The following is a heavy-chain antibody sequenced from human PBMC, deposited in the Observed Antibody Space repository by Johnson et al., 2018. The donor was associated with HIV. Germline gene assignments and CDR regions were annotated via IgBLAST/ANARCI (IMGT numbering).Heavy chain of an antibody. Sequence: VQLVESGGGLVQPGGSLRLSCAASGFTVSSYYMSWVRQAPGKGLEWVSVLFSGGTTYYADSVKGRFTISRDNSKNTLYLQMNSLRAEDTAVYYCARERYGSQAIDAFDIWGQGTMVTVSS. CDR1: GFTVSSYY. CDR2: LFSGGTT. V-gene: IGHV3-66*01. J-gene: IGHJ3*02. D-gene: IGHD2-15*01. CDR3: ARERYGSQAIDAFDI.